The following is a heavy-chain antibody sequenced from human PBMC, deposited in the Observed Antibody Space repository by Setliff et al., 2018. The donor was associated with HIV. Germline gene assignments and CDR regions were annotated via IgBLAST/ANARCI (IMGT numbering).Heavy chain of an antibody. Sequence: SETLSLTCTVSGGSISSSSYYWGWIRQPPGKGLEWIGNSFYSGHTFYNPSLKSRVTISVETAKNQFSLQLNSVTAADTAVYYCARDSNAPYFPHWGQGTLVTVSS. V-gene: IGHV4-39*07. CDR3: ARDSNAPYFPH. CDR1: GGSISSSSYY. D-gene: IGHD1-1*01. J-gene: IGHJ1*01. CDR2: SFYSGHT.